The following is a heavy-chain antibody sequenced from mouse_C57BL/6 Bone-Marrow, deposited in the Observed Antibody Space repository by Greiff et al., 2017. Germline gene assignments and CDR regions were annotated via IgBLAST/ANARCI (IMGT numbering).Heavy chain of an antibody. J-gene: IGHJ2*01. Sequence: QVQLKQSGAELVKPGASVKLSCKASGYTFTSYWMHWVKQRPGQGLEWIGMIHPNSGSTNYNEKFKSKATLTVDKSSSTAYMQLSSLTSEDSAVYYCARKFITTVEDYWGQGTTLTVSS. D-gene: IGHD1-1*01. V-gene: IGHV1-64*01. CDR2: IHPNSGST. CDR1: GYTFTSYW. CDR3: ARKFITTVEDY.